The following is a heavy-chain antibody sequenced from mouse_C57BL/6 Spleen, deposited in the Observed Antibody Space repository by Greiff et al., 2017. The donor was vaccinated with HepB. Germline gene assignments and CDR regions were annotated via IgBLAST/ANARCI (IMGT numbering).Heavy chain of an antibody. J-gene: IGHJ2*01. CDR2: IDPETGGT. CDR3: TQGGRGY. V-gene: IGHV1-15*01. CDR1: GYTFTDYE. D-gene: IGHD1-1*01. Sequence: VQLVESGAELVRPGASVTLSCKASGYTFTDYEMHWVKQTPVHGLEWIGAIDPETGGTAYNQKFKGKAILTADKSSSTAYMELRSLTSEDSAVYYCTQGGRGYWGQGTTLTVSS.